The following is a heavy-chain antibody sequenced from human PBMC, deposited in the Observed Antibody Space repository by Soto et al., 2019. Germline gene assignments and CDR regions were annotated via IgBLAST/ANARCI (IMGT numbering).Heavy chain of an antibody. D-gene: IGHD5-12*01. V-gene: IGHV4-4*07. Sequence: PSETLSLTCSVSGGSISRYYWSWIRQTAGKGLEWIGRMYHTGTTDYNPSLKRRLSMSVDASKNQFSLRLSSVTAADTALYYCARDVGYTGYEQGNPFDLWGQGTMVTVSS. J-gene: IGHJ3*01. CDR2: MYHTGTT. CDR3: ARDVGYTGYEQGNPFDL. CDR1: GGSISRYY.